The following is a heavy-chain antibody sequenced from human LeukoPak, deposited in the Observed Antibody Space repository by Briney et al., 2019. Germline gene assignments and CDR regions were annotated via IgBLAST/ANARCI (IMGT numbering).Heavy chain of an antibody. D-gene: IGHD2-15*01. CDR2: IYPGDSDT. Sequence: GESLQISCKGSGYNFTSYWIGWVRQMPGKGLEWMGIIYPGDSDTRYSPSFQGQVTISADKSISTAYLQWSSLKASDTAMYYCARLRLERIRHLDYWGQGTLVTVSS. V-gene: IGHV5-51*01. CDR3: ARLRLERIRHLDY. J-gene: IGHJ4*02. CDR1: GYNFTSYW.